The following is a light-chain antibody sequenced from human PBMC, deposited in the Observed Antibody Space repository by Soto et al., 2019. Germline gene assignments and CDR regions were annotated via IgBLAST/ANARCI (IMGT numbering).Light chain of an antibody. Sequence: QPVLTQPASVSGSPGQSITISCTGTSSDIGDYNYVSWYRQHPGKVPKLIIYDVSNRPSGVSNRFSGSKSGNTASLTISGLQAEDEADYYCSSYTATSTPVLFGGGTKLTVL. CDR1: SSDIGDYNY. J-gene: IGLJ2*01. CDR2: DVS. CDR3: SSYTATSTPVL. V-gene: IGLV2-14*01.